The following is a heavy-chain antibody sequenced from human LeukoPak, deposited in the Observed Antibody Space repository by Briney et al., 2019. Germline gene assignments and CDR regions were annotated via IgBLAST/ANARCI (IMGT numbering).Heavy chain of an antibody. D-gene: IGHD4-23*01. J-gene: IGHJ4*02. V-gene: IGHV3-9*01. CDR2: ISWNSGSI. CDR1: GFTFSSYA. CDR3: AKDTANYGGFDY. Sequence: GGSLRLSCAASGFTFSSYAMSWVRQAPGKGLEWVSGISWNSGSIGYADSVKGRFTISRDNAKNSLYLQMNSLRAEDTALYYCAKDTANYGGFDYWGQGTLVTVSS.